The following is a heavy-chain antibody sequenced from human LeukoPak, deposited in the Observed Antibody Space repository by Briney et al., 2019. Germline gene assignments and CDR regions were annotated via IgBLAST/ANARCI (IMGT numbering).Heavy chain of an antibody. Sequence: ASVKVPCKASGYTFTSYGISWVRQAPGQGLEWMGWISAYNGNTNYAQKLQGRVTMTTDTSTSTAYMELRSLRSDDTAVYYCARGIVVVPAAIIEDYMDVWGKGTTVTVSS. CDR2: ISAYNGNT. V-gene: IGHV1-18*01. J-gene: IGHJ6*03. CDR1: GYTFTSYG. CDR3: ARGIVVVPAAIIEDYMDV. D-gene: IGHD2-2*02.